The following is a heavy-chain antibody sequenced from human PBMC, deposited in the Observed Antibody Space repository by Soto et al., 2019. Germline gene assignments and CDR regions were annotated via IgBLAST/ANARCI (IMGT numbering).Heavy chain of an antibody. CDR1: GGSISSYY. CDR3: ARERGYSYGSDYGMDV. V-gene: IGHV4-59*01. J-gene: IGHJ6*02. CDR2: IYYSGST. D-gene: IGHD5-18*01. Sequence: SETLSLTCTVSGGSISSYYWSWIRQPPGKGLEWIGYIYYSGSTNYNPSLKSRVTISVDTSKNQFSLKLSSVTAADTAVYYCARERGYSYGSDYGMDVWGQGTTVTV.